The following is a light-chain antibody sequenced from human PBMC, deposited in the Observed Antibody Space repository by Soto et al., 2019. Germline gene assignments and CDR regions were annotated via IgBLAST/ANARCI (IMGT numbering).Light chain of an antibody. CDR1: QSINRN. CDR2: EAS. V-gene: IGKV3-15*01. Sequence: EIVMTQSPATLSVSPGEGATLSCRASQSINRNVAWYQQKRGQAHRLLIYEASTRATGNPARFSGSGYGTEVSLTIGILQSGDLSVYYCKQYKDRSPFTFGGGTQVEIK. J-gene: IGKJ4*01. CDR3: KQYKDRSPFT.